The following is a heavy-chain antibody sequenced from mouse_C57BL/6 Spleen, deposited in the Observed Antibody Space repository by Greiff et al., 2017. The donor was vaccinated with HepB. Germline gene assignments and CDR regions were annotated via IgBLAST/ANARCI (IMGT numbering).Heavy chain of an antibody. D-gene: IGHD1-1*01. CDR2: INPSNGGT. J-gene: IGHJ4*01. Sequence: QVHVKQPGTELVKPGASVKLSCKASGYTFTSYWMHWVKQRPGQGLEWIGNINPSNGGTNYNEKFKSKATLTVDKSSSTAYMQLSSLTSEDSAVYYCARSTVRFYAMDFWGQGTSVTVSS. CDR3: ARSTVRFYAMDF. V-gene: IGHV1-53*01. CDR1: GYTFTSYW.